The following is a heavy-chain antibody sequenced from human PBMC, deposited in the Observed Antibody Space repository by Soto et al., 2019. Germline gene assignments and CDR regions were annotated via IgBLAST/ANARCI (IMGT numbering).Heavy chain of an antibody. V-gene: IGHV4-31*03. D-gene: IGHD1-1*01. Sequence: SETLSLTCSVSGGSISTVGHYWTWIRQPPGKGLEWIGSIYHTGSTYYSKSLRSRLTMSVDTSKGQFSLGLSSVTAADTAVYYCARATGTLRSRNCDYWGQGSLVTVSS. CDR1: GGSISTVGHY. CDR2: IYHTGST. J-gene: IGHJ4*02. CDR3: ARATGTLRSRNCDY.